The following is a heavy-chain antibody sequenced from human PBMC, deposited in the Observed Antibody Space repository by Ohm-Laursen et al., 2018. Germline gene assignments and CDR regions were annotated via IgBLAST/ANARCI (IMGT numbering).Heavy chain of an antibody. D-gene: IGHD3-22*01. Sequence: PVKVSCKTSGYTFTDYYMHWVRQAPGQGLEWMGSISSKSGGTNYAQKFQGRVTMTRDASISTAFMELSSLRSDDTAVYYCARKLDSSGSYYWGQGTLVTVSS. J-gene: IGHJ4*02. V-gene: IGHV1-2*02. CDR2: ISSKSGGT. CDR1: GYTFTDYY. CDR3: ARKLDSSGSYY.